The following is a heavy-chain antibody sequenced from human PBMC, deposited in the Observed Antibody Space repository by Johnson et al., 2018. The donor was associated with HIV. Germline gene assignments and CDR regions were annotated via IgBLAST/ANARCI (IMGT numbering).Heavy chain of an antibody. V-gene: IGHV3-11*04. Sequence: QVQLVESGGGLIQPGGSLRLSCAASGFTVSSNYMSWIRQAPGKGLAWVSYISSSGSTIYYADSVKGRFTISRDNAKNSLYLQMNSLRAEDTAVYYCARVSNHAFDIWGQGTMVTVSS. CDR3: ARVSNHAFDI. J-gene: IGHJ3*02. CDR2: ISSSGSTI. CDR1: GFTVSSNY.